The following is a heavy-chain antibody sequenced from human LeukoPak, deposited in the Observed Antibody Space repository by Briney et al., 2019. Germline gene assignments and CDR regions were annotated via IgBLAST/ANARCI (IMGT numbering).Heavy chain of an antibody. CDR2: ISSSSSTI. D-gene: IGHD3-3*01. V-gene: IGHV3-48*01. CDR1: GFTFSSYS. Sequence: GGSLRLSCAASGFTFSSYSMNWVRQAPGKGLEWVSYISSSSSTIYYADSVKGRFTISRDNAKNSLYLQMNSLRAEDTAVYYCARNYDFRSGYYSDWGQGTLVTVSS. J-gene: IGHJ4*02. CDR3: ARNYDFRSGYYSD.